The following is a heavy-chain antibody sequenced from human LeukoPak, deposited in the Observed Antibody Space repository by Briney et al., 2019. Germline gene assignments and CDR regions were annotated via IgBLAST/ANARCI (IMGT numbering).Heavy chain of an antibody. CDR2: IYYSGST. J-gene: IGHJ4*02. CDR3: ARHGGSGSFDY. Sequence: SETLSLTCTVSGGSISNYYWSWIRQPPGKGLEWIGYIYYSGSTTPHPSLKSRVTISVDTSKNQFSLRLRSVTATDTAVYYCARHGGSGSFDYWGQGTLVTVSS. V-gene: IGHV4-59*08. D-gene: IGHD3-3*01. CDR1: GGSISNYY.